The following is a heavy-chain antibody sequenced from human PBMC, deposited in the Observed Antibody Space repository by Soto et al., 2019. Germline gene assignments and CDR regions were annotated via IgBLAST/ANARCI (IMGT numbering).Heavy chain of an antibody. CDR2: IWYDGSNK. V-gene: IGHV3-33*01. Sequence: PGGSLRLSGAASGFTFSSYGMHWVRQAPGKGLEWVAVIWYDGSNKYYADSVKGRFTISRDNSKNTLYLQMNSLRAEDTAVYYCARDRIGGGILWFGELFSYYGMDVWGQGTTVTVSS. CDR1: GFTFSSYG. CDR3: ARDRIGGGILWFGELFSYYGMDV. J-gene: IGHJ6*02. D-gene: IGHD3-10*01.